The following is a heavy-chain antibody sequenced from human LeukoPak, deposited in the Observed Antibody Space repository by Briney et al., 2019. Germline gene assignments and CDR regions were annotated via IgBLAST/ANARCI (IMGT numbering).Heavy chain of an antibody. J-gene: IGHJ6*03. V-gene: IGHV3-53*01. Sequence: GGSLRLSCAASGFTVSSNYMSWVRQAPGKGLEWVSVIYSGDSTYYADSVKGRFTISRDNSKNTLYLQMNSLRAEDTAVYYCARNGYYYDSSGYYGYYMDVWGKGTTVTVSS. D-gene: IGHD3-22*01. CDR2: IYSGDST. CDR3: ARNGYYYDSSGYYGYYMDV. CDR1: GFTVSSNY.